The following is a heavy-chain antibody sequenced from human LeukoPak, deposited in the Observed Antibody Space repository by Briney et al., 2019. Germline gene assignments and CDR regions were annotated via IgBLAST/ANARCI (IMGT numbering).Heavy chain of an antibody. CDR3: ARDELGYCSGGSCSGDYYYYYMDV. CDR2: ISTSSSYI. D-gene: IGHD2-15*01. V-gene: IGHV3-21*04. Sequence: GGSLRLSCAASRFTFTTYSMNWVRQAPGKGLEWVSSISTSSSYIYYADSVKGRFTISRDNAKNSLYLQMNSLRAEDTAVYYCARDELGYCSGGSCSGDYYYYYMDVWGKGTTVTISS. J-gene: IGHJ6*03. CDR1: RFTFTTYS.